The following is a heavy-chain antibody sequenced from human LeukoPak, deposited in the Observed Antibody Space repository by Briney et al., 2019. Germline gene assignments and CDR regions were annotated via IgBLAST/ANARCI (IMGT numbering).Heavy chain of an antibody. J-gene: IGHJ4*02. D-gene: IGHD1-26*01. CDR2: VHLNGAT. V-gene: IGHV4-4*02. CDR3: ARESGAFSPFGF. Sequence: PSGTLSLTCAVSGXSIXTXXXXXXXXQPXXXXXEXXGKVHLNGATNXNPSLESRVSMSIDKSKNQLSLKLRSVSAADTAIYXCARESGAFSPFGFWGQGTLVTVSS. CDR1: GXSIXTXXX.